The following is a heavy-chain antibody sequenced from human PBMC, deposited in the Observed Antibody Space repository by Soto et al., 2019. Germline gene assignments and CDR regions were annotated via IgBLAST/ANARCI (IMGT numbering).Heavy chain of an antibody. J-gene: IGHJ1*01. CDR1: GYIFTSHG. Sequence: QVQLVQSGAEVKKPGASVKVSCKASGYIFTSHGISWVRQAPGQGLEWMGRISTYDGNTKYAQKLQGRVTMTTDASASRAYMELRSLRSDDTAVYYWARDNGQWLVSDWGQGTLVTVSS. CDR2: ISTYDGNT. V-gene: IGHV1-18*01. CDR3: ARDNGQWLVSD. D-gene: IGHD6-19*01.